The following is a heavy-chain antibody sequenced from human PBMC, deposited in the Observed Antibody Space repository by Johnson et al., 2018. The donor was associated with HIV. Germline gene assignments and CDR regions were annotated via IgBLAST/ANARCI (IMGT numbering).Heavy chain of an antibody. J-gene: IGHJ3*02. CDR3: AKDLIAAAGPDAFDI. Sequence: QLVESGGGVVRPGGSLRLSCAASGFTFDDYAMHWVRQAPGKGLEWVSGISWNSGSIGYADSVKGRFTISRDNAKNSLYLQMNSLRAEDTALYYCAKDLIAAAGPDAFDIWGQGTMVTVSS. D-gene: IGHD6-13*01. CDR2: ISWNSGSI. CDR1: GFTFDDYA. V-gene: IGHV3-9*01.